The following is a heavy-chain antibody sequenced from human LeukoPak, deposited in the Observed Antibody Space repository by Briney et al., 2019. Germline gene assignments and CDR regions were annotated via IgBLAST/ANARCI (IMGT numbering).Heavy chain of an antibody. CDR3: AEDGYCSSTSCSGYAY. Sequence: GGSLRLSCAASGFTFDDYAMHWVRQAPGKGLEWVSCIRWNSGSIGYADSVKGRFTISRDNAKHSLYLQMNSLRAEDTALYYCAEDGYCSSTSCSGYAYWGQGTLVTVSS. CDR1: GFTFDDYA. CDR2: IRWNSGSI. J-gene: IGHJ4*02. V-gene: IGHV3-9*01. D-gene: IGHD2-2*01.